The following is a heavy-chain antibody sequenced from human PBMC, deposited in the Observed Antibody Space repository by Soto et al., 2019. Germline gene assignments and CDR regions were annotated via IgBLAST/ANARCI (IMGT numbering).Heavy chain of an antibody. CDR3: ARDSSGWLNHFDY. CDR1: GGTFSSYA. CDR2: IIPIFGTA. V-gene: IGHV1-69*13. Sequence: GASVKVSCKASGGTFSSYAISWVRQAPGQGLEWMGGIIPIFGTANYAQKFQGRVTITADESTSTAYMELSSLRPEDTAVYYCARDSSGWLNHFDYWGQGTLVTVSS. D-gene: IGHD6-19*01. J-gene: IGHJ4*02.